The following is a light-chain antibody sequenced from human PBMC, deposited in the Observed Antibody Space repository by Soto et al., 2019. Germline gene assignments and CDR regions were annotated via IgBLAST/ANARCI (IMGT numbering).Light chain of an antibody. J-gene: IGKJ5*01. V-gene: IGKV1-5*01. CDR2: DAS. CDR3: QQYNTYAT. Sequence: DIQLTQSPSTLSAAVGDSVTITCRASQNIRNLLAWYQQKPGKAPKPLIYDASTLKTGVPSRFSSSGSGSEFNFTITGLQPDDFATYFCQQYNTYATFGQGTRLEI. CDR1: QNIRNL.